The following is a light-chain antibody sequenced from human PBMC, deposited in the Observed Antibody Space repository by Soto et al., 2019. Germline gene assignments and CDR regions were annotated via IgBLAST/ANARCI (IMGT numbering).Light chain of an antibody. CDR3: QQYNRYSLT. CDR1: QSLLHSNGYNY. CDR2: DAS. V-gene: IGKV2-28*01. Sequence: ILMTQSPLSLPVTPGEPASISCRSSQSLLHSNGYNYLDWYLQKPGQAPKLLIYDASNLESGVPSRFSGSGSGTEFALTISGLQPDDFGSYYCQQYNRYSLTFGGGTKVDIK. J-gene: IGKJ4*01.